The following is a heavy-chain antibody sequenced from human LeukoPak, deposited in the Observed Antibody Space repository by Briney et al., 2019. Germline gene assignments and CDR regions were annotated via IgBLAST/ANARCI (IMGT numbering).Heavy chain of an antibody. J-gene: IGHJ3*02. CDR1: GGTFSSYA. V-gene: IGHV1-69*13. D-gene: IGHD3-3*01. CDR3: AREITIFGVVAIDAFDI. Sequence: SVKVSCKASGGTFSSYAISWVRQAPGQGLEWMGGIIPIFGTANYAQKFQGRVTITADESTSTAYMELSSLRSEDTAVYYCAREITIFGVVAIDAFDIWGQGTMVTVSS. CDR2: IIPIFGTA.